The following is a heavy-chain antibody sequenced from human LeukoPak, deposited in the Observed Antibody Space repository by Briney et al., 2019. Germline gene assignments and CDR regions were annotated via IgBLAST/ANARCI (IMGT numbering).Heavy chain of an antibody. CDR1: GFTFSSYG. D-gene: IGHD6-13*01. J-gene: IGHJ4*02. V-gene: IGHV3-30*02. CDR3: ASHQQQLVDRAGGVYFDY. CDR2: IRYDGNYQ. Sequence: GGSLRLSCAASGFTFSSYGMHWVRQAPGKGLEWVAFIRYDGNYQYDADSVKGRFTISRDNFKNTLYLQMNSLRAEDTAVYYCASHQQQLVDRAGGVYFDYWGQGTLVTVSS.